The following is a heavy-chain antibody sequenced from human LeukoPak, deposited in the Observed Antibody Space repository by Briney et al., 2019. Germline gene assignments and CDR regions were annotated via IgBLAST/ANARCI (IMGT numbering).Heavy chain of an antibody. CDR2: INPNSGGT. Sequence: VASVKVSCKASGYTFTGYYMHWVRQAPGQGLKWMGWINPNSGGTNYAQKFQGRVTMTRDTSISTAYMELSRLRSDDTAVYYCARDRRLHYDSSGNDYWGQGTLVTVSS. CDR1: GYTFTGYY. CDR3: ARDRRLHYDSSGNDY. D-gene: IGHD3-22*01. J-gene: IGHJ4*02. V-gene: IGHV1-2*02.